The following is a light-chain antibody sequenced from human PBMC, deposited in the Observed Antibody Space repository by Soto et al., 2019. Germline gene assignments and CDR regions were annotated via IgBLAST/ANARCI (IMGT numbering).Light chain of an antibody. CDR1: NSDLGGYDY. J-gene: IGLJ1*01. CDR3: CSFAGGSTLYV. CDR2: DVS. V-gene: IGLV2-11*01. Sequence: QSVLAQPRSVSGSPGQSVTIFCTGTNSDLGGYDYVSWYQQHPGKAPTLMIYDVSRRPSEVPDRFSGSKSGKTASLTISGLQAQDEGDYYCCSFAGGSTLYVFGTGTKVTV.